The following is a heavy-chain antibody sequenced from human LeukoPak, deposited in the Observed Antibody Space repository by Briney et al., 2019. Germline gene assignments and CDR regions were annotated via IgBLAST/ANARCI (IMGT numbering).Heavy chain of an antibody. CDR2: TYYRSKWYN. D-gene: IGHD1-26*01. CDR3: ARTGGRPYYYYGMDV. J-gene: IGHJ6*02. V-gene: IGHV6-1*01. Sequence: SQTLSLTCAISGDSVSSNSAAWIWIRQSPSGRLEWLGSTYYRSKWYNDYAVSVNSRLTINPDTSKNQSSLQLNSVTPEDTAVYYCARTGGRPYYYYGMDVWGQGTPVTVSS. CDR1: GDSVSSNSAA.